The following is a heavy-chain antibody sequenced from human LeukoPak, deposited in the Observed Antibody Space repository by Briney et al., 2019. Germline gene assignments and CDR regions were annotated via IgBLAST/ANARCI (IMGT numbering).Heavy chain of an antibody. D-gene: IGHD3-9*01. CDR3: ARYFDWFPLRGFDY. J-gene: IGHJ4*02. CDR1: GGSFSGYY. CDR2: INHSGST. Sequence: SETLSLTCAVYGGSFSGYYWSWIRQPPGKGLEWIGEINHSGSTNYNPSLKSRVTISVDTSKNQFSLKLSSVTAADTAVYYCARYFDWFPLRGFDYWGQGTPLTVSS. V-gene: IGHV4-34*01.